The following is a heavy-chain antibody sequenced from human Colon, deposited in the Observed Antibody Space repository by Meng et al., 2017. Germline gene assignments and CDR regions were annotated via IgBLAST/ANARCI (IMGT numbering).Heavy chain of an antibody. V-gene: IGHV6-1*01. CDR1: VDSVSTHRGL. J-gene: IGHJ4*02. CDR3: TTWYGEY. CDR2: TYYRSEWQN. D-gene: IGHD3-10*01. Sequence: QLHHSRPVLVKPSQTLSLPSAISVDSVSTHRGLLHWVTQSPSRGLEGLVQTYYRSEWQNHYGVSMKSRLSIHADTSRNHFSLHLYSVTPEDTAVYYCTTWYGEYWGQGTLVTVSS.